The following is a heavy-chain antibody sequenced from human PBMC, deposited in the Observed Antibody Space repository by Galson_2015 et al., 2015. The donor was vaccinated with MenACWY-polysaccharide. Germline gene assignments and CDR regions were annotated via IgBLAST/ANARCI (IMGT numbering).Heavy chain of an antibody. CDR1: GGSISSGAYY. CDR2: IYFSGST. Sequence: TLSLTCTVSGGSISSGAYYWNWIRQLPGKGLEWIGYIYFSGSTYYNPSLKNRVTISIDTSKNQFSLKMYDVTAADTAVYYSAVARGGNCSRTSCYLASGMDVWVQGTTVTVSS. V-gene: IGHV4-31*03. D-gene: IGHD2-2*01. J-gene: IGHJ6*02. CDR3: AVARGGNCSRTSCYLASGMDV.